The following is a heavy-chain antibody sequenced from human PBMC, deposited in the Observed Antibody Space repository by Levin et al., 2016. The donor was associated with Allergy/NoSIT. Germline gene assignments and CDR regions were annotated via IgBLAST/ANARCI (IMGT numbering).Heavy chain of an antibody. V-gene: IGHV3-7*01. CDR3: ARCFGAASIFDY. Sequence: WIRQPPGKGLEWVANIKQDGSDKYYVDSVKGRFTISRDNAKNSLYLQMNSLRAEDTAVYYCARCFGAASIFDYWGQGTLVTVSS. D-gene: IGHD3-10*01. CDR2: IKQDGSDK. J-gene: IGHJ4*02.